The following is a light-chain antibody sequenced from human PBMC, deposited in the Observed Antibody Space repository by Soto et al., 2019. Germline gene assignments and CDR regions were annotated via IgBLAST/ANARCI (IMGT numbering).Light chain of an antibody. J-gene: IGKJ5*01. V-gene: IGKV1-33*01. CDR1: QDISNY. CDR3: QQYDNLPIT. Sequence: DIQITQPPSSLSASVGDRVTTPCQASQDISNYLNWYQQKPGKAPKLLIYDASNLETGVPSRFSGSGSGTDFTFTISSLQPEDIATYYCQQYDNLPITFGQGTRLKIK. CDR2: DAS.